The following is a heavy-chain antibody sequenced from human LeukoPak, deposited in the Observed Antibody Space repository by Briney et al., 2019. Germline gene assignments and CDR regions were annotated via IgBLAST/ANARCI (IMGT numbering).Heavy chain of an antibody. CDR1: GFTFSDYY. D-gene: IGHD3-22*01. J-gene: IGHJ6*03. V-gene: IGHV3-11*04. CDR2: ISSSGSTI. CDR3: ARVREYYYDSSGYIYYYYYYMDV. Sequence: GGSLRLSCAASGFTFSDYYMSWIRQAPGKGLEWVSYISSSGSTIYYADSVKGRFTISRDNAKNSLYLQMNSLRAEDTAVYYCARVREYYYDSSGYIYYYYYYMDVWGKGTTVTVSS.